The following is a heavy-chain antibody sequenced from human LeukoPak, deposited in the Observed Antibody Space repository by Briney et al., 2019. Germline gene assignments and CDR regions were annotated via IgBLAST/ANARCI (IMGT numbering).Heavy chain of an antibody. V-gene: IGHV3-48*01. CDR2: ISSSSSTI. CDR3: ARFGEWLPPY. D-gene: IGHD3-10*01. Sequence: PGGSLRLSCAASGFTFSSYSMNWVRQAPGKGLEWVSYISSSSSTIYYADSVKGRFTITRDNAKNSLYLQTNSLRAEDTAVYYCARFGEWLPPYWGQGTLVTVSS. CDR1: GFTFSSYS. J-gene: IGHJ4*02.